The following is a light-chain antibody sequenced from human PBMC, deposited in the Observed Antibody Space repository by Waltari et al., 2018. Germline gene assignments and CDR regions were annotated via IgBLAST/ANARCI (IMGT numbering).Light chain of an antibody. V-gene: IGKV3-15*01. J-gene: IGKJ2*03. CDR1: QGISNN. CDR3: QHYNNRPPYS. CDR2: GAS. Sequence: EIELTQSPATLSASPGDRVTLSCRASQGISNNLVWYQHKPGQSPRLLIYGASARATGVPERFSGSGYRTEFTLTISSLQSEDFAVYYCQHYNNRPPYSFGQGTKLDIK.